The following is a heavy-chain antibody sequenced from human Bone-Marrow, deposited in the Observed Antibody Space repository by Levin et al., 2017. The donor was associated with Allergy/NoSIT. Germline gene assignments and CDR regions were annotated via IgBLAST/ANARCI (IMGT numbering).Heavy chain of an antibody. CDR1: GLTFSNAW. CDR3: TTSGGRGWHRGNAFDI. CDR2: IKSNADGGSA. D-gene: IGHD6-19*01. Sequence: PGGSLRLSCTASGLTFSNAWMNWVRQAPGKGLEWVGRIKSNADGGSAEYGAPVKSRFAIVRDDSKTTLYLQMNSLKPEDTAVYYCTTSGGRGWHRGNAFDIWGQGTMVTVSS. V-gene: IGHV3-15*01. J-gene: IGHJ3*02.